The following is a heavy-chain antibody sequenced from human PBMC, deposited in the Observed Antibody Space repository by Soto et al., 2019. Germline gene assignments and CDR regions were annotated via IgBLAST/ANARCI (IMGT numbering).Heavy chain of an antibody. J-gene: IGHJ5*02. CDR2: IYYSGST. V-gene: IGHV4-59*01. CDR3: ARGPSGYSSGWYFNWFDP. D-gene: IGHD6-19*01. Sequence: TSETLSLTCTVSGGSISSYYWSWIRQPPGKGLEWIGYIYYSGSTNYNPSLKSRVTISVDTSKNQFSLKLSSVTAADTAVYYCARGPSGYSSGWYFNWFDPWGQGTLVTVSS. CDR1: GGSISSYY.